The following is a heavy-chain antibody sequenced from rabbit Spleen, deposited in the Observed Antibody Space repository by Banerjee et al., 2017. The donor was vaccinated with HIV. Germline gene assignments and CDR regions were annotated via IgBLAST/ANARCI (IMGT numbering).Heavy chain of an antibody. J-gene: IGHJ6*01. V-gene: IGHV1S40*01. D-gene: IGHD8-1*01. CDR2: IYTGSGST. CDR3: ARDTGSSFSSYGMDL. Sequence: QSLEESGGDLVKPGASLTLTCTASGFSFSSSYYMCWVRQAPGKGLEWIGCIYTGSGSTYYASWAKGRFTISKTSSTTVTLQMASLTDADTATYFCARDTGSSFSSYGMDLWGPGTLVTVS. CDR1: GFSFSSSYY.